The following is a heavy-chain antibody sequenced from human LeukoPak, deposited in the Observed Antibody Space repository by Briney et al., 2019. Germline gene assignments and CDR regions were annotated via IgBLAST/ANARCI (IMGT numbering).Heavy chain of an antibody. D-gene: IGHD5-24*01. CDR2: IIPILGIA. Sequence: SVKVSCKASGGTFSSYAISWVRQAPGQGLEWMGRIIPILGIANYAQKFQGRVTITADKSTSTAYMELSSLRSEDTAVYYCARQGDGYNEGLDPWGQGTLVTVSS. CDR1: GGTFSSYA. J-gene: IGHJ5*02. CDR3: ARQGDGYNEGLDP. V-gene: IGHV1-69*04.